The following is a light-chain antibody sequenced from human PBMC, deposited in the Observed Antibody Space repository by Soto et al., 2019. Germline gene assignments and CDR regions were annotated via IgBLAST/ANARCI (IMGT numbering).Light chain of an antibody. Sequence: QSALTQPASVSGSPGQSITISCTGTSSDVGGYDYVSWYQLHPGKAPKLMVFEVSNRPSGVSNRFSGSKSGNTASLTISGLQAEDEADYYCCSYAGSSTPVLFGGGTKVTVL. J-gene: IGLJ2*01. CDR3: CSYAGSSTPVL. CDR1: SSDVGGYDY. V-gene: IGLV2-14*01. CDR2: EVS.